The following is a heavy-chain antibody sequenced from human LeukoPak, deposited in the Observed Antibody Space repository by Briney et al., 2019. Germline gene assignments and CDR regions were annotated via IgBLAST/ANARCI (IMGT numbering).Heavy chain of an antibody. J-gene: IGHJ4*02. V-gene: IGHV3-23*01. Sequence: GGSLRLSCAASGFTFNNFAMSWVRQAPGKGLEWVSATSGSGGSTYYADSVKGRFTISRDNSKNTLYLQMNSLSADDTALDYCAKRGSYDFWSGYYYDCGSRATPVTVS. CDR1: GFTFNNFA. CDR3: AKRGSYDFWSGYYYDC. D-gene: IGHD3-3*01. CDR2: TSGSGGST.